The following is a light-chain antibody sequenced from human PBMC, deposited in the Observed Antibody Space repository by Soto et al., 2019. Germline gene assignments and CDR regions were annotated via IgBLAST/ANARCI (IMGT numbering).Light chain of an antibody. J-gene: IGLJ1*01. CDR1: SSNIGAGYD. CDR3: QSYDSSLSGYV. CDR2: DNN. V-gene: IGLV1-40*01. Sequence: QSVLTQPPSLSGAPGQRVTISCTGSSSNIGAGYDVHWYQQLPGTAPKLLIYDNNNRPSGVPDRFSGSKSGTSASLAITGLQAEDEADYYCQSYDSSLSGYVFRPGTKVTVL.